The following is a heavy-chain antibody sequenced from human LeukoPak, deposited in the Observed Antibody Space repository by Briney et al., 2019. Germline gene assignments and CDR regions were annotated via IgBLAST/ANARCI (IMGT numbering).Heavy chain of an antibody. CDR2: ISSAGSAT. J-gene: IGHJ6*03. CDR3: ARPVDNCNISSYYMEV. CDR1: GFTFSDYY. D-gene: IGHD1-1*01. Sequence: GGSLRLSCAASGFTFSDYYMSWVRQAPGMGLEWISYISSAGSATHYADSVKGRFTISRDNAKNSLYLQMNSLRAEDTAVYYCARPVDNCNISSYYMEVWGKGTRVTV. V-gene: IGHV3-11*04.